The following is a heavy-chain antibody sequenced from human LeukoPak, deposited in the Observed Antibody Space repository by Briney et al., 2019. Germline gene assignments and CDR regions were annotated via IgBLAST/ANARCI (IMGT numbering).Heavy chain of an antibody. CDR3: ARGRVAVGMVRGVIGSIHYFDY. V-gene: IGHV4-34*01. D-gene: IGHD3-10*01. CDR2: INHSGST. J-gene: IGHJ4*02. Sequence: SETLSLTYAVYGGSFSGYYWSWIRQPPGKGLEWIGEINHSGSTNYNPSLKSRVTISVDTSKNQFSLKLSSVTAADTAVYYCARGRVAVGMVRGVIGSIHYFDYWGQGTLVTVSS. CDR1: GGSFSGYY.